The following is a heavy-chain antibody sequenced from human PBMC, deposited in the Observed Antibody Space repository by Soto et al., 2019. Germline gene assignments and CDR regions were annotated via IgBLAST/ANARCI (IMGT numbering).Heavy chain of an antibody. CDR3: AHSFFTIFGVVIIPWDY. D-gene: IGHD3-3*01. CDR2: IYWDDDK. V-gene: IGHV2-5*02. CDR1: GFSLSTSGVG. Sequence: QITLKESGPTLVKPTQTLTLTCTFSGFSLSTSGVGVGWIRQPPGKALEWLALIYWDDDKRYSPSLKSRLTITKXXSXNXXVLTMTNMDPVDTATYYCAHSFFTIFGVVIIPWDYWGQGTLVTVSS. J-gene: IGHJ4*02.